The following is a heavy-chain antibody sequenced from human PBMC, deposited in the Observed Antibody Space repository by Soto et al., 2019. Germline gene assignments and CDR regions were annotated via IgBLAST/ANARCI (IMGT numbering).Heavy chain of an antibody. CDR2: IIPIFGTA. CDR3: ARDWTGRPNAYYYYGMDV. V-gene: IGHV1-69*13. CDR1: GGTFSSYA. J-gene: IGHJ6*02. Sequence: SVKVSCKASGGTFSSYAISWVRQAPGQGLEWMGGIIPIFGTANYAQKFQGRVTITADESTSTAYMELSSLRSEDTAVYYCARDWTGRPNAYYYYGMDVWGQGTTVTV. D-gene: IGHD2-15*01.